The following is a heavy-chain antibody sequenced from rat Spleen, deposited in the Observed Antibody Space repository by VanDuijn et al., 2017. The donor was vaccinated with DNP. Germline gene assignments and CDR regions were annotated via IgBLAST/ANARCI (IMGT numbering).Heavy chain of an antibody. CDR1: GFSLTSYN. Sequence: QVQLKESGPGLVQPSQTLSLTCTVAGFSLTSYNVHWVRQPPGKGLEWMGVVWTNGGTDYNSGLKSRLSISRDTSKSQVLLRMNGLQTKDTAMYFCARYAPYYFDYWGQGVKVTVSS. CDR2: VWTNGGT. V-gene: IGHV2-41*01. D-gene: IGHD3-1*01. CDR3: ARYAPYYFDY. J-gene: IGHJ2*01.